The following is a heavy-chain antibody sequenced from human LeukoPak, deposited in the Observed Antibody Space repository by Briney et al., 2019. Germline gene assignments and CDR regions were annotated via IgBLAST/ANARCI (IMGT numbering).Heavy chain of an antibody. Sequence: TGGSLRLSCAVSGFSFSSNWMHWVRQAPGKGLVWVSRINGDGSDTAYADSVKGRFTISKDNAKNSLYLQMNSLRAEDTAVYYCARDGRRITMIAGAFDIWGQGTMVTVSS. CDR2: INGDGSDT. D-gene: IGHD3-22*01. J-gene: IGHJ3*02. CDR3: ARDGRRITMIAGAFDI. V-gene: IGHV3-74*01. CDR1: GFSFSSNW.